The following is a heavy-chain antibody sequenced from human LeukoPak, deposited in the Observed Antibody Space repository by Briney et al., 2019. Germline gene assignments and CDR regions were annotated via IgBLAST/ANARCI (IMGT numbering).Heavy chain of an antibody. J-gene: IGHJ4*02. V-gene: IGHV3-33*01. CDR1: GFTFSSYG. D-gene: IGHD1-26*01. Sequence: GRSLRLSCEASGFTFSSYGMHWVRQAPGKGLEWVAVIWYDGSNKYYADSVKGRFTISRDNSKNTLYLQMNSLRAEDTAVYYCARASGGAQIDYWGQGTLVTVSS. CDR2: IWYDGSNK. CDR3: ARASGGAQIDY.